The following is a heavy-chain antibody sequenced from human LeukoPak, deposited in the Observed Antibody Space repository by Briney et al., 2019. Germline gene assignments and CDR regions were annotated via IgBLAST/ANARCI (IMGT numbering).Heavy chain of an antibody. CDR3: ARNGIGDYDYVWGSYRNYWYFDL. CDR1: GFTFTMSW. V-gene: IGHV3-7*02. J-gene: IGHJ2*01. CDR2: IKQEGSEK. Sequence: HPGGSLRLSCVASGFTFTMSWMSWVRQAPGKALEGVANIKQEGSEKNYVDSMKGRLTISRENPKNPLSLHINTLSSEDPAVFQCARNGIGDYDYVWGSYRNYWYFDLWGRGTLVTVSS. D-gene: IGHD3-16*02.